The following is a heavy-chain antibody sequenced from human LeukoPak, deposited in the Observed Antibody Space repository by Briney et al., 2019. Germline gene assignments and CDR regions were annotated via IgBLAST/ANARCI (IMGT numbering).Heavy chain of an antibody. CDR2: INPSGGST. CDR3: ARVRNYYDSSGSVDY. Sequence: GASVKVSCKASGYTFTSYYMHWVRQAPGQGLEWMGIINPSGGSTSYAQKFQGRVTMTRDMSTSTVYMELSSLRSEDTAVYYCARVRNYYDSSGSVDYWGQGTLVTVSS. D-gene: IGHD3-22*01. CDR1: GYTFTSYY. V-gene: IGHV1-46*01. J-gene: IGHJ4*02.